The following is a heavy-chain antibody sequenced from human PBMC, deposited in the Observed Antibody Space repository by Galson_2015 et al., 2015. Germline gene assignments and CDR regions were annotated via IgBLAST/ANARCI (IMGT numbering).Heavy chain of an antibody. CDR2: ISSSSGSTI. V-gene: IGHV3-48*03. J-gene: IGHJ4*02. CDR3: ARVGDYSSGFRTPDY. Sequence: SLRLSCAASGFTLRSYEMNWVRQAPGKGLEWVAYISSSSGSTIYYADSVKGRFTISRDNAKNSLSLQMNSLRAEDTAVYYCARVGDYSSGFRTPDYWGQGTLVTVSS. D-gene: IGHD6-19*01. CDR1: GFTLRSYE.